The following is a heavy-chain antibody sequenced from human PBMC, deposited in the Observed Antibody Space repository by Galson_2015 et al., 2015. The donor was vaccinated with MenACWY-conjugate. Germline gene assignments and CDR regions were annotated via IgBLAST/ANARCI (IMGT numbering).Heavy chain of an antibody. D-gene: IGHD2-2*01. CDR3: TRADHRYGSCTNCPFDH. V-gene: IGHV3-49*03. Sequence: LRLSCATSGFAFGDYLMGWFRQAPGKGLEWVGYIQSKNYGANTQYAASVKDRFTISRDDSRSISYLQMNSLKTDDTAVYYCTRADHRYGSCTNCPFDHWGQGTLVTVSS. CDR1: GFAFGDYL. CDR2: IQSKNYGANT. J-gene: IGHJ4*02.